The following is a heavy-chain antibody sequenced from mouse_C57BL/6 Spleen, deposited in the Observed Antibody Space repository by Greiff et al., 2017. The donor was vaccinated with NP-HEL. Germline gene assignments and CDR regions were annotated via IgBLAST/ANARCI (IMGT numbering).Heavy chain of an antibody. V-gene: IGHV5-4*01. J-gene: IGHJ2*01. Sequence: EVMLVESGGGLVKPGGSLKLSCAASGFTFSSYAMSWVRQTPEKRLEWVATICDGGSYTYYPDNVTGRFTISRDNAKNNLYLQMSHLKSEDTAMYYCAREAGRGGFDYWGQGTTLTVSS. CDR3: AREAGRGGFDY. D-gene: IGHD3-3*01. CDR2: ICDGGSYT. CDR1: GFTFSSYA.